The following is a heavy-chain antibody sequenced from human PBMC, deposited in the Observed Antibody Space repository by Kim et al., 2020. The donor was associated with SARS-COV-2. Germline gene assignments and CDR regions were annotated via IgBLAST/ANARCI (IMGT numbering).Heavy chain of an antibody. D-gene: IGHD6-13*01. V-gene: IGHV1-18*01. Sequence: QKLQGRVTMTTDTSTSTAYMELRSLRSDDTAVYYCARDIKGKGSSWYDYWGQGTLVTVSS. J-gene: IGHJ4*02. CDR3: ARDIKGKGSSWYDY.